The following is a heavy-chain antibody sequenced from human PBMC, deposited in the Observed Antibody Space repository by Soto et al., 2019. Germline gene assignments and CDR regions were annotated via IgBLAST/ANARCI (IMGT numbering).Heavy chain of an antibody. CDR1: GFTFSNYA. CDR2: ISGSGGTT. Sequence: EVQLFESGGGLVQPGRSLRRSCAASGFTFSNYAMSWVRQAPGQGLDWVSAISGSGGTTYYADSVKGRFTISRDNSKNTLFLQMNSLRAEDAAVYYCARFFVETGSNSGWTWSFHYWCQGTLVSVSS. D-gene: IGHD6-25*01. J-gene: IGHJ4*02. CDR3: ARFFVETGSNSGWTWSFHY. V-gene: IGHV3-23*01.